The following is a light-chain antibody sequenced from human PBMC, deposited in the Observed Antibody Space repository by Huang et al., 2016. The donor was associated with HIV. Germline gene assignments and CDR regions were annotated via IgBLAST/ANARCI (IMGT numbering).Light chain of an antibody. Sequence: DIQMTQSPSSLSASVGDRVTITCRASQSISSYLNWYQQKPGKAPKLLIYAASSLHSGVPSRFSGSGSGTDFTLPISSLQPEDFATYYCQQSYSTPMYTFGQGTKLEIK. CDR2: AAS. CDR3: QQSYSTPMYT. J-gene: IGKJ2*01. CDR1: QSISSY. V-gene: IGKV1-39*01.